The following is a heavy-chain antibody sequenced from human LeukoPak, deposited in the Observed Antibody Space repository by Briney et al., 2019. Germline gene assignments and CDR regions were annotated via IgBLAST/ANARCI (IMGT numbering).Heavy chain of an antibody. V-gene: IGHV4-59*08. D-gene: IGHD6-13*01. J-gene: IGHJ4*02. CDR3: ARHVGSSSWQNFDY. CDR1: GGSISSYY. Sequence: SETLSLTCTVSGGSISSYYWSWIWQPPGKGLEWIGYIYYSGSTNYNPSLKSRVTISVDTSKNQFSLKLSSVTAADTAVYYCARHVGSSSWQNFDYWGQGTLVTASS. CDR2: IYYSGST.